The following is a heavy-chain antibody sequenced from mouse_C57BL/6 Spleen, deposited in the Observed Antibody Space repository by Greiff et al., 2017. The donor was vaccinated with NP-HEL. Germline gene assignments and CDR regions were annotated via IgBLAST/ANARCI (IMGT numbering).Heavy chain of an antibody. CDR1: GFTFSSYA. CDR2: ISSGGDYI. Sequence: EVKVVESGEGLVKPGGSLKLSCAASGFTFSSYAMSWVRQTPEKRLEWVAYISSGGDYIYYADTVKGRFTISRDNARNTLYLQMSSLKSEDTAMYYCTREYDYDVFAYWGQGTLVTVSA. CDR3: TREYDYDVFAY. D-gene: IGHD2-4*01. V-gene: IGHV5-9-1*02. J-gene: IGHJ3*01.